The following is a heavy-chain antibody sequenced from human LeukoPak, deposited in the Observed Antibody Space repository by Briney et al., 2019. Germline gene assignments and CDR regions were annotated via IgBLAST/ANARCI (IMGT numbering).Heavy chain of an antibody. J-gene: IGHJ4*02. CDR3: ARDRRGPPDS. CDR1: GYTFNTYG. CDR2: ISGYNGKT. V-gene: IGHV1-18*01. Sequence: ASVKVSCKASGYTFNTYGITWVRQAPGQGLEWMGWISGYNGKTKYAQKLQDRVTMTTDTSTTTAYMELRSLTSDDTAVYYCARDRRGPPDSWGQGTLVTVSS.